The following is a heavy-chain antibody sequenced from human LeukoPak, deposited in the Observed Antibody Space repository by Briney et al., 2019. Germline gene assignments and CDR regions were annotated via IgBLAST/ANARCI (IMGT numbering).Heavy chain of an antibody. CDR3: ARETTFGGVY. Sequence: SETLSLTCAVYGGSFSGYYRSWIRQPPGKGLEWIGEINHSGSTNYNPSLKSRVTISVDTSKNQFSLKLSPVTAADTAVYYCARETTFGGVYWGQGTLVTVSS. V-gene: IGHV4-34*01. D-gene: IGHD3-16*01. CDR2: INHSGST. CDR1: GGSFSGYY. J-gene: IGHJ4*02.